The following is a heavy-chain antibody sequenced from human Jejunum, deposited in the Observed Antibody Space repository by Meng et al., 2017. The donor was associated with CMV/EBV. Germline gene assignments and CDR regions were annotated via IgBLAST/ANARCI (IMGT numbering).Heavy chain of an antibody. Sequence: TGTGYFVHWVRQAPGQGLEWMGWINPSSGGTNCARDFQGRVTVTRDTSMRTVHMQLSGLKSDDSAVYFCASTGDSTTATQALDYWGQGTLVTVSS. CDR1: TGTGYF. CDR2: INPSSGGT. V-gene: IGHV1-2*02. J-gene: IGHJ4*01. D-gene: IGHD1-26*01. CDR3: ASTGDSTTATQALDY.